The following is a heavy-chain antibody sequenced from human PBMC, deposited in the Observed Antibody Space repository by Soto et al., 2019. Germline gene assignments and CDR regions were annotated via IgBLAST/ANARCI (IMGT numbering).Heavy chain of an antibody. CDR1: GYTFTSYG. J-gene: IGHJ6*02. CDR3: ARDLYRGRSYYYCCNGLGV. V-gene: IGHV1-18*04. CDR2: ISAYNGNT. D-gene: IGHD3-10*01. Sequence: ASVKVSCKASGYTFTSYGISWVRQAPGQGLEWMGWISAYNGNTNYAQKLQGRVTMTTDTSTSTAYMELRSLRSDDTAVYYCARDLYRGRSYYYCCNGLGVRGQGTTVTVSS.